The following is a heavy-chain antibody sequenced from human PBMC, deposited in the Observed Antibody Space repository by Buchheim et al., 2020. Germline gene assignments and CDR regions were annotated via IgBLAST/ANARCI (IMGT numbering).Heavy chain of an antibody. CDR3: ARDYITYGSIDFGH. J-gene: IGHJ5*02. V-gene: IGHV3-7*01. D-gene: IGHD3-10*01. CDR2: IKEDGNER. CDR1: GFTFNNYW. Sequence: EVQLVESGGGLVQPGGSLRLSCAASGFTFNNYWMSWVRQAPGKGLEWVANIKEDGNERYYVDSVKGRFTISRDNAKNSLYLQMNSLRVEDTAVYYCARDYITYGSIDFGHWGQGTL.